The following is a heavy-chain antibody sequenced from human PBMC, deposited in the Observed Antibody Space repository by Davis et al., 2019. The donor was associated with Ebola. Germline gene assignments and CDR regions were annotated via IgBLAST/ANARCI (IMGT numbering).Heavy chain of an antibody. J-gene: IGHJ6*02. CDR1: GFTSSESI. Sequence: GESLKISCAVSGFTSSESIVHWVRQASGKGLEWVGRIRGPDKNDATAYAASVKGRFTISRADSKNTAYLQMTSLQTEDTAVYYCARSLNRNALDVWGQGTTVTVSS. CDR3: ARSLNRNALDV. V-gene: IGHV3-73*01. CDR2: IRGPDKNDAT. D-gene: IGHD3-16*01.